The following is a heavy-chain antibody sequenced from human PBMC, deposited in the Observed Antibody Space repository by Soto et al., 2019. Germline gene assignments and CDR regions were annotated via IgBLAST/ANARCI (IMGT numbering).Heavy chain of an antibody. CDR1: GFSLSGTSLG. D-gene: IGHD6-19*01. CDR2: IYWDDDK. CDR3: AHIVVAGLGYYFDY. Sequence: QITLKETGPRLVKPTQTLTLTCSFSGFSLSGTSLGVGWIRQPPGKALEWLALIYWDDDKRYSPFLKSRLTISQDTSTNPVVLTMSTIDSVDTARYYCAHIVVAGLGYYFDYWGQGTLVTVSS. J-gene: IGHJ4*02. V-gene: IGHV2-5*02.